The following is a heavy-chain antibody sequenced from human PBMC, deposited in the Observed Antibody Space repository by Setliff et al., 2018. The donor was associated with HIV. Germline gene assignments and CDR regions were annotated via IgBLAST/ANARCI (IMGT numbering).Heavy chain of an antibody. J-gene: IGHJ2*01. Sequence: PSETLSLTCAVSDYSISTNEWWGWIRQPPGKGLAWIGYISNSGKTYYNPSLNSRVTLSADTSKNQLSLRLSSVTAVDTGVYYCAREVSASAYSSGWYGRHWYFDLWGRGTLVTVSS. CDR2: ISNSGKT. CDR1: DYSISTNEW. V-gene: IGHV4-28*03. CDR3: AREVSASAYSSGWYGRHWYFDL. D-gene: IGHD6-13*01.